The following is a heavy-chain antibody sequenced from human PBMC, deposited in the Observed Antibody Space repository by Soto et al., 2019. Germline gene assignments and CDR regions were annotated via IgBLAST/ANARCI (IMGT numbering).Heavy chain of an antibody. Sequence: QVQLRQWGAGLLKPSETLSLTCAVYGGSFSGYYWSWIRQPPGNGLEWIGEINHSGSTNYNPSLKSRVPISVGTSKTQFSLNLTSVTAADTAVYYCARGETSRGYSYGFDYWGQGTLVTVSS. V-gene: IGHV4-34*01. CDR2: INHSGST. CDR1: GGSFSGYY. D-gene: IGHD5-18*01. CDR3: ARGETSRGYSYGFDY. J-gene: IGHJ4*02.